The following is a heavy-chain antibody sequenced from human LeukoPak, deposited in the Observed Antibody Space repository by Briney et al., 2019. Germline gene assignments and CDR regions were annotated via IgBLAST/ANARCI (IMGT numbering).Heavy chain of an antibody. CDR3: AKGGRGYCSGGSCYDSVSPEGLGYYYGMDV. CDR2: ISYDGSNK. V-gene: IGHV3-30*18. CDR1: GFTFSSYG. D-gene: IGHD2-15*01. Sequence: GGSLRLSCAASGFTFSSYGMHWVRQAPGKGLEWVAVISYDGSNKYYADSVKGRFTISRDNSKNTLYLQMNSLRAEDTAVYYCAKGGRGYCSGGSCYDSVSPEGLGYYYGMDVWGKGTRSPSPQ. J-gene: IGHJ6*04.